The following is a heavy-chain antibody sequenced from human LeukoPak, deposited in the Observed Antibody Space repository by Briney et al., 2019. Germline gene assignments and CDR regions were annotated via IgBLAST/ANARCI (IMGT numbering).Heavy chain of an antibody. J-gene: IGHJ4*02. V-gene: IGHV4-39*07. CDR2: INHSGST. Sequence: PSETLSLTCTVSGGSISSSSYYWSWIRQPPGKGLEWIGEINHSGSTNYNPSLKSRVTISVDTSKNQFSLKLSSVTAADTAVYYCATGYSSSWYYFDYWGQGTLVTVSS. D-gene: IGHD6-13*01. CDR3: ATGYSSSWYYFDY. CDR1: GGSISSSSYY.